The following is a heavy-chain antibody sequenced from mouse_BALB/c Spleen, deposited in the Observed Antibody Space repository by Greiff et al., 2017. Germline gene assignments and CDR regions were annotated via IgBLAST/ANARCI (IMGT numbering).Heavy chain of an antibody. CDR1: GYAFSSYW. D-gene: IGHD2-3*01. J-gene: IGHJ3*01. CDR2: IYPGDGDT. V-gene: IGHV1-80*01. CDR3: ARPYDGSRGFAY. Sequence: VMLVESGAELVRPGSSVKISCKASGYAFSSYWMNWVKQRPGQGLEWIGQIYPGDGDTNYNGKFKGKATLTADKSSSTAYMQLSSLTSEDSAVYFCARPYDGSRGFAYWGQGTLVTVSA.